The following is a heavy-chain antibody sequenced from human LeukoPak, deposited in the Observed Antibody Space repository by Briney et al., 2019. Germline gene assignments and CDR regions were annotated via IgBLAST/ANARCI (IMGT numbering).Heavy chain of an antibody. Sequence: QPGGSLRLSCAASGFTFSSYGMSWVRQARGKGLEWVSAISGSGDNIYYADSVKGRFTISRDNSKNTLYLQMNSLRVEDTAVYFCAKDLVTAVTVGYYFDYWGQGTLVTVSS. J-gene: IGHJ4*02. CDR2: ISGSGDNI. CDR3: AKDLVTAVTVGYYFDY. CDR1: GFTFSSYG. V-gene: IGHV3-23*01. D-gene: IGHD4-17*01.